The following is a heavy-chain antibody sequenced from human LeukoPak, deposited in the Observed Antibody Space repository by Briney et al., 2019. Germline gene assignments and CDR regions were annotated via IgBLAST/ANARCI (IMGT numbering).Heavy chain of an antibody. V-gene: IGHV3-23*01. D-gene: IGHD3-22*01. CDR2: IADSGGVT. CDR1: GFSFATYA. CDR3: AKSSYYDSSGYYREYYFDY. J-gene: IGHJ4*02. Sequence: PGGSLRLSCAASGFSFATYAMTWVRQAPGKGLEWVSAIADSGGVTYYADSVKGRFTISRDNTKNTMYLQMNSLRAEDTAIYYCAKSSYYDSSGYYREYYFDYWGQGTLVTVPS.